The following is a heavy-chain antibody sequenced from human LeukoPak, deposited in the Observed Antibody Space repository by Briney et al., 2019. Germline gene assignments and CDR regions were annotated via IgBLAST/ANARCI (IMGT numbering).Heavy chain of an antibody. V-gene: IGHV3-15*01. D-gene: IGHD2-2*01. CDR3: TGCSSTTCFYYYYMDV. CDR1: GFTFSNAW. J-gene: IGHJ6*03. Sequence: KPGGSLRLSCAASGFTFSNAWMSWVRQAPGKGLEWVGRIKSKTDGGTTDYAAPVKGRFTISRDDSKNTLYLQMNSLKTEDTAVYYCTGCSSTTCFYYYYMDVWGKGTTVTVSS. CDR2: IKSKTDGGTT.